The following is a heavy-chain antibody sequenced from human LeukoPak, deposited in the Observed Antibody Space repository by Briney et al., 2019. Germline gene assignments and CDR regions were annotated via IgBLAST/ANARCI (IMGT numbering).Heavy chain of an antibody. CDR1: GFTFSNYD. J-gene: IGHJ6*02. CDR2: ILSAGDT. Sequence: GGSLRLSCAASGFTFSNYDMHWVRQVTGEGLEWVSSILSAGDTQYSGSAKDRFTISRANDKSSLYLQMSSLRVEDTAVYYCARDLGGSSNGPSRMDVWGQETAVAVSS. CDR3: ARDLGGSSNGPSRMDV. D-gene: IGHD6-6*01. V-gene: IGHV3-13*01.